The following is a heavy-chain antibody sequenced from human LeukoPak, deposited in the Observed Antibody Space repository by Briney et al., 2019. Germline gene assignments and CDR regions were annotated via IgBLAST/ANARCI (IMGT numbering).Heavy chain of an antibody. V-gene: IGHV3-30*17. Sequence: PGGSLRLSCAASGITFSTNTMHWVRQAPGKGLEWVAVISYDATSKYYADSVKGRFAISRDNSKNTLYLQMNSLRAEDTAVYYCAREEYYYDSGLDYWGQGTLVTVAP. CDR3: AREEYYYDSGLDY. CDR1: GITFSTNT. J-gene: IGHJ4*02. D-gene: IGHD3-22*01. CDR2: ISYDATSK.